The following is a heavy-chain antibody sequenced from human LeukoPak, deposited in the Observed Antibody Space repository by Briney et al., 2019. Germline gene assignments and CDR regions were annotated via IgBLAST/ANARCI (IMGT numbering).Heavy chain of an antibody. J-gene: IGHJ6*03. CDR2: INHSGST. CDR1: GFTFSSYW. D-gene: IGHD3-9*01. CDR3: ARGVHYDILTGYYIYYYYYMDV. Sequence: GSLRLSCAASGFTFSSYWMSWIRQPPGKGLEWIGEINHSGSTNYNPSLKSRVTISVDTSKNQFSLKLSSVTAADTAVYYCARGVHYDILTGYYIYYYYYMDVWGKGTTVTVSS. V-gene: IGHV4-34*01.